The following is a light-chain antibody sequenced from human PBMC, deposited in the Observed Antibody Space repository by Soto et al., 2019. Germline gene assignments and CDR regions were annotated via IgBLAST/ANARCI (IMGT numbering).Light chain of an antibody. CDR3: LQYNSLPYT. CDR2: KTS. CDR1: QNVNIW. Sequence: DIQVTQSPSTLSAFVGDRVILTCRASQNVNIWLAWYQQRPRKAPKLLIYKTSSLESGVPSRFSGSGSGTEFTLTISSLDTDDFGTYFCLQYNSLPYTFGQRTKLEIK. J-gene: IGKJ2*01. V-gene: IGKV1-5*03.